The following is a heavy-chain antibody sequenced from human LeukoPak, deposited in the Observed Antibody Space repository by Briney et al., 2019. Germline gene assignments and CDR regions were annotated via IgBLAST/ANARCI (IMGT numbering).Heavy chain of an antibody. CDR1: GGSISSSDYY. D-gene: IGHD3-22*01. V-gene: IGHV4-39*07. J-gene: IGHJ4*02. Sequence: SETLSLTCTVSGGSISSSDYYWGWIRQPPGKGLEWIGSIYYSGSTYYSPSLKSRVTISVDTSKNQFSLKLSSVTASDTAVYYCASKRSGYYSGYFDYWGQGTLVTVS. CDR2: IYYSGST. CDR3: ASKRSGYYSGYFDY.